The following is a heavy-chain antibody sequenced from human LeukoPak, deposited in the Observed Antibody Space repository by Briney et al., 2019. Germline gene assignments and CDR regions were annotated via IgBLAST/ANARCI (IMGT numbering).Heavy chain of an antibody. CDR1: GYTFTAYY. CDR2: INPNSGGT. V-gene: IGHV1-2*02. Sequence: ASVKVSCKASGYTFTAYYLHWVRQAPGQGLEWMGWINPNSGGTNYAQKFQGRVTMTRDTSISTAYMELSRLRSDDTAVYYCAIASVTTDWYFDLWGRGTLVTVSS. D-gene: IGHD4-17*01. CDR3: AIASVTTDWYFDL. J-gene: IGHJ2*01.